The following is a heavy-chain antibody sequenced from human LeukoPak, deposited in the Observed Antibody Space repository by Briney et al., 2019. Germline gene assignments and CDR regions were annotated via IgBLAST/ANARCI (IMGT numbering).Heavy chain of an antibody. J-gene: IGHJ4*02. V-gene: IGHV4-38-2*02. CDR2: IFHSGST. D-gene: IGHD5-24*01. Sequence: SETLSLTCAVSGYSISSGYYWGWIRQPPGKGLEWIGSIFHSGSTDYNPSLRSRVTISVDTSKNQFSLKLSSVTAADTAVYYCAREMATTSDYWGQGTLVTVSS. CDR1: GYSISSGYY. CDR3: AREMATTSDY.